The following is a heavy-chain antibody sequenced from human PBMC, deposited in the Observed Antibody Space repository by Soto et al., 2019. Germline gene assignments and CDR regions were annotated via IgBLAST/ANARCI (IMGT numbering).Heavy chain of an antibody. CDR1: GYTFTSYG. CDR3: AREWWGSSWYREDYYYGMDV. CDR2: ISAFNGNT. D-gene: IGHD6-13*01. J-gene: IGHJ6*02. V-gene: IGHV1-18*01. Sequence: QVQLVQSGAEVKKPGASVKVSCKASGYTFTSYGISWVRQAPGQGLEWMGWISAFNGNTNYAQKLQGRVTMTTDTSTSTAYKELRSLRSDDTAVYYCAREWWGSSWYREDYYYGMDVWGQGTTVTVSS.